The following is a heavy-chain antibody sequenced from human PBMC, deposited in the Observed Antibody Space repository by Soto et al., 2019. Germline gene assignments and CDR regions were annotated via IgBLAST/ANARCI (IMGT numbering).Heavy chain of an antibody. CDR1: GFTFGGYA. CDR3: AKEKISTSCCNWFDP. J-gene: IGHJ5*02. V-gene: IGHV3-49*03. CDR2: IRTKAFGGTP. D-gene: IGHD2-2*01. Sequence: PGGSLRLSCTASGFTFGGYAMTWFRQAPGKGLEWVGFIRTKAFGGTPEYAASVKGRFTISRDDSRNTLYLQMNSLRAEDTAVYYCAKEKISTSCCNWFDPWGQGTLVTVSS.